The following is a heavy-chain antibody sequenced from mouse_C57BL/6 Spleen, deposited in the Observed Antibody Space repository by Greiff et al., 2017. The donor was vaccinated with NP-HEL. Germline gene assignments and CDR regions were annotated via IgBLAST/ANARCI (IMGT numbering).Heavy chain of an antibody. D-gene: IGHD4-1*01. CDR3: AKALTGTGYFDY. J-gene: IGHJ2*01. Sequence: QVQLQQSGPELVKPGASVKISCKASGYAFSSSWMNWVKQRPGKGLEWIGRISPGDGDPNYNGKFKGKATLTSDKSSSPAYMPLSSLTSEDSAVYSCAKALTGTGYFDYWGQGTTLTVSS. V-gene: IGHV1-82*01. CDR1: GYAFSSSW. CDR2: ISPGDGDP.